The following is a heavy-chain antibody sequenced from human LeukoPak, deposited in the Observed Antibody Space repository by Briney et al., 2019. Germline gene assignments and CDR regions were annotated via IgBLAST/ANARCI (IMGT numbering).Heavy chain of an antibody. V-gene: IGHV1-2*06. Sequence: ASVKVSCKASGYTFTGYYVHWVRQAPGQGLEWMGRINPNSGGTNYAQKFQGRVTMTRDTSISTAYMELSRLRSDDTAVYYCARDSYSSSWYWEDYWGQGTLVTVSS. CDR3: ARDSYSSSWYWEDY. D-gene: IGHD6-13*01. J-gene: IGHJ4*02. CDR2: INPNSGGT. CDR1: GYTFTGYY.